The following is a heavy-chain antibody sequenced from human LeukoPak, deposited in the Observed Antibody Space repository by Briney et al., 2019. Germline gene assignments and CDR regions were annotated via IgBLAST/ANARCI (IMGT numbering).Heavy chain of an antibody. D-gene: IGHD2-2*01. CDR1: GYSISSGYS. Sequence: SETLSLTCAVSGYSISSGYSWGWIRQPPGKGLEWIANIYHSGTTYYNPSLKSRVALSVDTSKNQFSLKLSSVTAADTAVYYCARDRQRDCSSTSCRTNDYWGQGTLVTVSS. CDR3: ARDRQRDCSSTSCRTNDY. CDR2: IYHSGTT. J-gene: IGHJ4*02. V-gene: IGHV4-38-2*02.